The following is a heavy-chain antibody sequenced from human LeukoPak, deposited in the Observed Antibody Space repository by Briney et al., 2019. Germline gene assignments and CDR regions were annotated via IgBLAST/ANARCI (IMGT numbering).Heavy chain of an antibody. CDR3: ARGVTARGFYYYMDV. J-gene: IGHJ6*03. CDR2: INPNSGGT. V-gene: IGHV1-2*02. CDR1: EYTFTSYY. Sequence: ASVKVSCKASEYTFTSYYMHWVRQAPGQGLEWVGWINPNSGGTSYAQKFRGRVTMTRDTSISTAYMDLSRLRSDDTAVYYCARGVTARGFYYYMDVWGKGTTVTISS. D-gene: IGHD2-21*02.